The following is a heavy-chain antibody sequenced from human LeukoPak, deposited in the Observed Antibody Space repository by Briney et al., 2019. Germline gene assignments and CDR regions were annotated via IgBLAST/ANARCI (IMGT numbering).Heavy chain of an antibody. D-gene: IGHD5-12*01. Sequence: SQTLSLTCTVSGCTLSSYSYYWIWIPQPPGKGREGIVRIYTCGSNNYNPSLKSRVTISVDKSKNQFSLKLSSVTAADTAVYYCARDLGYGNWFDPWGQGTLVTVSS. CDR2: IYTCGSN. V-gene: IGHV4-61*02. J-gene: IGHJ5*02. CDR1: GCTLSSYSYY. CDR3: ARDLGYGNWFDP.